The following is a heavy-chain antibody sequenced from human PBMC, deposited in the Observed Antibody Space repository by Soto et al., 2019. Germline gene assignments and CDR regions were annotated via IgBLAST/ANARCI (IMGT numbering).Heavy chain of an antibody. CDR2: ISGSGGST. D-gene: IGHD2-15*01. CDR3: AKNEGYCSGGSCYSRPRIFDY. V-gene: IGHV3-23*01. Sequence: GGSLRLSCAASGFTFSNYAMSWVRQAPGKGLEWVSAISGSGGSTYYADSVKGRFTISRDNSKNTLYLQMNSLRAEDTAVYYCAKNEGYCSGGSCYSRPRIFDYWGQGTLVTVSS. J-gene: IGHJ4*02. CDR1: GFTFSNYA.